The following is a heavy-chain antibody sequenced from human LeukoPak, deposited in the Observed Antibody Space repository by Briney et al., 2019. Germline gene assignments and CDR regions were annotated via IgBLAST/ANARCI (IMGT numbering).Heavy chain of an antibody. V-gene: IGHV1-2*02. D-gene: IGHD3-10*01. CDR2: INPNNGDT. CDR1: GYTFTGYF. CDR3: ARDLYGSGISNWFDP. J-gene: IGHJ5*02. Sequence: ASVKVSCKASGYTFTGYFMHWVRQAPGQGLEWMGWINPNNGDTNYAQTFQGRVTMTRDTSISTAYMELSNLRSDDTAMFYCARDLYGSGISNWFDPWGQGTLVTVSS.